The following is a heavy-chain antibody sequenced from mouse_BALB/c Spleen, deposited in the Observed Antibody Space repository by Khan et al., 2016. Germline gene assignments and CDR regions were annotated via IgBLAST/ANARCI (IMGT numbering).Heavy chain of an antibody. V-gene: IGHV5-6-5*01. D-gene: IGHD1-1*01. CDR3: ARGHYDRDYYYSIDY. Sequence: EVELVESGGGLVKPGGSLKLSCAASGFTFSSYVMSWVRQTPEKRLEWVASISTGGEIYYPDSVKGRFTITRDNARNILYLQMASLRSEDTAMYYCARGHYDRDYYYSIDYWGQGTSVTVSS. CDR2: ISTGGEI. CDR1: GFTFSSYV. J-gene: IGHJ4*01.